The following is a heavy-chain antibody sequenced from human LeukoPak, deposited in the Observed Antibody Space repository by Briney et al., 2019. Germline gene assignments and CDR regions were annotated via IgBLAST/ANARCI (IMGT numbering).Heavy chain of an antibody. D-gene: IGHD3-3*01. J-gene: IGHJ4*02. Sequence: SETLSLTCTVSGGSISSYYWSWIRQPPGKGLEWIGYIYYSGSTNYNPSLKSRVTMSVDTSKNQFSLKLSSVTAADTAVYYCARGITYYDFWTVFDYWGQGTLVTVSS. V-gene: IGHV4-59*12. CDR3: ARGITYYDFWTVFDY. CDR2: IYYSGST. CDR1: GGSISSYY.